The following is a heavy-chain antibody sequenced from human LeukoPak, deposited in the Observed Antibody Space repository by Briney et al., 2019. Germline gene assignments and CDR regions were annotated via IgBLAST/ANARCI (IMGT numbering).Heavy chain of an antibody. CDR1: GFTFSDYS. V-gene: IGHV3-11*01. CDR3: ASAPNFDY. Sequence: GGSLRLSCVASGFTFSDYSMNWVRQAPGKGLEWVSYITGRGNTTYYADSVKGRFTISRDNAKNSLYLQMNSLRAEDTAVYYCASAPNFDYWGQGTLVTVSS. J-gene: IGHJ4*02. CDR2: ITGRGNTT.